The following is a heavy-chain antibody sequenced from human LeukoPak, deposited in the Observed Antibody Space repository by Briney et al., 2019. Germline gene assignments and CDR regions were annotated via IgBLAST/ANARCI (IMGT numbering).Heavy chain of an antibody. CDR2: IWYDESNK. CDR1: GFTFSSYG. CDR3: AKDSSDYGDYIHY. V-gene: IGHV3-33*06. D-gene: IGHD4-17*01. Sequence: GRSLRLSCAASGFTFSSYGMHWVRQAPGKGLEWVAVIWYDESNKYYADSVKGRFTISRDNSKNTVYLQMNRLSAEDTAVYYCAKDSSDYGDYIHYWGQGAQVIVSS. J-gene: IGHJ4*02.